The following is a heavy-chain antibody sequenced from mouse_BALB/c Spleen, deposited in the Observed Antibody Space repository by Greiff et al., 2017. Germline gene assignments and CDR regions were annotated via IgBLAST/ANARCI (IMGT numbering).Heavy chain of an antibody. CDR2: ISSGGSYT. CDR1: GFTFSSYG. Sequence: EGKAVESGGDLVKPGGFLKLPRAASGFTFSSYGMSWVRQTPDKRQEGVATISSGGSYTYYPDSVKGRFTISRDNAKNTLYLQMSSLTSEDTAMYYCARPSDYFDYWGQGTTLTVSS. V-gene: IGHV5-6*01. CDR3: ARPSDYFDY. J-gene: IGHJ2*01.